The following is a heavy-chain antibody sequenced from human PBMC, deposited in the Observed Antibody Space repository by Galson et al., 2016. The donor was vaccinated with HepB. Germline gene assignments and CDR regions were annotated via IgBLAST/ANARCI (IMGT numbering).Heavy chain of an antibody. D-gene: IGHD3-10*01. J-gene: IGHJ4*02. CDR3: ARGGTMVRNPVWY. CDR1: GYTFTGYY. Sequence: SVKVSCKASGYTFTGYYMYWVRQAPGQGLEWMGIINPSGGSTNYAQKFQGRVTMTRDTSTSTVYMELSRLRSEDTAVYYCARGGTMVRNPVWYWGQGTLVTVSS. V-gene: IGHV1-46*01. CDR2: INPSGGST.